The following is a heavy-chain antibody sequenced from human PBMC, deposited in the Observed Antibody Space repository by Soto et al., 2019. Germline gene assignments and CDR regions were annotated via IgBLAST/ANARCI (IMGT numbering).Heavy chain of an antibody. V-gene: IGHV4-34*01. CDR3: ARDYYDSSGRPTIDY. Sequence: QVQLQQWGAGLLKPSETLSLTCAVYGGSFSGYYWSWIRQPPGKGLEWIGEINHSGSTNYNPSLKSRATISVDTSKNQFSLKLSSVTAADTAVYYCARDYYDSSGRPTIDYWGQGTLVTVSS. D-gene: IGHD3-22*01. CDR1: GGSFSGYY. CDR2: INHSGST. J-gene: IGHJ4*02.